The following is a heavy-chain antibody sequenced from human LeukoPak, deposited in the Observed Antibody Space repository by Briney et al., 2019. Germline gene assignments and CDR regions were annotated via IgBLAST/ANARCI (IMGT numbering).Heavy chain of an antibody. Sequence: GGSLRLSCAASGFTFSSYAMSWVRQAPGKGLEWVSAIRGSGGSTYYADSVKGRFTISRDNSKNTPYLQMNSLRAEDTAVYYCAKGRYSSSSMVPYYFDYWGQGTLVTVSS. CDR1: GFTFSSYA. CDR3: AKGRYSSSSMVPYYFDY. V-gene: IGHV3-23*01. J-gene: IGHJ4*02. D-gene: IGHD6-6*01. CDR2: IRGSGGST.